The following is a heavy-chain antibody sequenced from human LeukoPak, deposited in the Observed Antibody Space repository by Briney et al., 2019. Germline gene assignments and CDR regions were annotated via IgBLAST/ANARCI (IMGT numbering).Heavy chain of an antibody. D-gene: IGHD3-9*01. J-gene: IGHJ4*02. V-gene: IGHV4-38-2*02. CDR2: IYHSGST. Sequence: PSETLSLTCTVSGYSISSGYYWGWIRQPPGKGLEWIGSIYHSGSTYYNPSLKSRVTISVDTSKNQFSLKLSSVTAADTAVYYCARVQGYFDWLLNYYFDYWGQGTLVTVSS. CDR1: GYSISSGYY. CDR3: ARVQGYFDWLLNYYFDY.